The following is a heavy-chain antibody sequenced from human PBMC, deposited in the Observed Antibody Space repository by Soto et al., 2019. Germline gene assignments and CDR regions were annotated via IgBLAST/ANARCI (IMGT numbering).Heavy chain of an antibody. J-gene: IGHJ4*02. CDR3: ARGHRNLKRGITLAGLFDF. V-gene: IGHV4-59*01. CDR2: IYYSGST. Sequence: QVQLQESGPGLVKPSETLSLTCSVSGVSITSAYWSWIRQPPGKGLEWIGYIYYSGSTHYNPSLKSRVTISVDTSKNQLSLKLNAVTAADTAVYYCARGHRNLKRGITLAGLFDFWGQGSLVTVSS. CDR1: GVSITSAY. D-gene: IGHD6-19*01.